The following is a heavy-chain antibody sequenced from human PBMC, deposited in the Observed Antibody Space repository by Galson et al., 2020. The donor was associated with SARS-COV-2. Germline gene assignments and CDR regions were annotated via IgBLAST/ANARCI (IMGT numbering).Heavy chain of an antibody. CDR2: IYPGDSDV. J-gene: IGHJ4*02. V-gene: IGHV5-51*01. CDR1: GYTFTSYW. Sequence: HGESLKISCRGSGYTFTSYWIGWVRQMPGKGPEWMGIIYPGDSDVRYNPSFQGQVTISADKSITTAYLQWTSLKASDTALYYCATSLGRWLELGLNYGGQGTLVTVSS. CDR3: ATSLGRWLELGLNY. D-gene: IGHD5-12*01.